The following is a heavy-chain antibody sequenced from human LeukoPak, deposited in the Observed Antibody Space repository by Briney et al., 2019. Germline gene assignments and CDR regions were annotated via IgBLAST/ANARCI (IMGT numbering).Heavy chain of an antibody. V-gene: IGHV4-4*07. Sequence: PSETLSLTCTVSSGSISTYYWNWIRQPAGKGLEWIGRIYISGSTNYIPSLKSRVAMSVDTSKRQFSLKLSSVTAADTAVYFCARGERSYYDYWGQGTLVTVSS. J-gene: IGHJ4*02. CDR1: SGSISTYY. CDR3: ARGERSYYDY. CDR2: IYISGST. D-gene: IGHD1-26*01.